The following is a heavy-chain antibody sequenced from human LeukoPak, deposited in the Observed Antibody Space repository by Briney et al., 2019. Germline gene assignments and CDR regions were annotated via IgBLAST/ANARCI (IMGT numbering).Heavy chain of an antibody. V-gene: IGHV4-39*01. CDR2: IYYSGST. J-gene: IGHJ1*01. Sequence: SETLSLTCTVSGGSISSSCYYWGWIRQPPGKGLEWIGSIYYSGSTYYNPSLKSRVTISVDTSKNQFSLKLSSVTAADTAVYYCARFGGYRRQYFQHWGQGTLVTVSS. CDR3: ARFGGYRRQYFQH. CDR1: GGSISSSCYY. D-gene: IGHD2-15*01.